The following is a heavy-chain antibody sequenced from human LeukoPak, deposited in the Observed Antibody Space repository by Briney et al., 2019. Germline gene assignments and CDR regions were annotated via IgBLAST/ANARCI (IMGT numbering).Heavy chain of an antibody. J-gene: IGHJ3*02. CDR3: ARAMYGGTYLFPFDM. CDR1: GFTFTTYA. D-gene: IGHD1-26*01. CDR2: TSSSSTTI. Sequence: PGGSLRLSCAASGFTFTTYAISWVRQAPGKGLEWVSYTSSSSTTIYYADSVEGRFTMSRDNAGNSLFLQMNSLRDEDTAVYYCARAMYGGTYLFPFDMWGQGTMVTVSS. V-gene: IGHV3-48*02.